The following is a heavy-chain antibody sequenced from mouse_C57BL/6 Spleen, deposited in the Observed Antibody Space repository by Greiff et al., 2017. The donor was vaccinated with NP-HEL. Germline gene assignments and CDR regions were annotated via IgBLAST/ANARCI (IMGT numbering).Heavy chain of an antibody. CDR1: GYTFTDHT. V-gene: IGHV1-78*01. D-gene: IGHD2-4*01. CDR3: ATIYYDYLYAMDY. Sequence: VQLQQSDAELVKPGASVKISCKVSGYTFTDHTIHWMKQRPEQGLEWIGYIYPRDGSTKYNEKFKGKATLTADKSSSTAYMQLNSLTSEDAAVYFCATIYYDYLYAMDYWGQRTSVTVSS. J-gene: IGHJ4*01. CDR2: IYPRDGST.